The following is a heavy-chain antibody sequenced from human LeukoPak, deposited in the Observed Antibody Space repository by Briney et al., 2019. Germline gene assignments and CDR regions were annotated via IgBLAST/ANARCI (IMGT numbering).Heavy chain of an antibody. V-gene: IGHV1-2*06. Sequence: ASVKVSCKASGYTFTGYYMHWVRQAPGQGLEWMGRINPNSGGTNYAQKFQGRVTMTRDTSISTAYMELSRLRSDDTAVYYCARDPSDYYDSSPNDYRGQGTLVTVSS. J-gene: IGHJ4*02. CDR3: ARDPSDYYDSSPNDY. D-gene: IGHD3-22*01. CDR1: GYTFTGYY. CDR2: INPNSGGT.